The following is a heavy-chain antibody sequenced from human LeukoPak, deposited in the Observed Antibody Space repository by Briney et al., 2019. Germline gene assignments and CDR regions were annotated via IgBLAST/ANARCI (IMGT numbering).Heavy chain of an antibody. J-gene: IGHJ6*03. D-gene: IGHD2-2*02. Sequence: GASVKVSCKASGYTFTSYDINWVRQATGQGLEWMGWMNPNSGSTGYAQKFQGRVTMTRNTSISTAYMELSSLRSEDTAVYYCARGSQDCSSTSCYTKRPPKYYYYMDVWGKGTTVTVSS. CDR2: MNPNSGST. V-gene: IGHV1-8*01. CDR1: GYTFTSYD. CDR3: ARGSQDCSSTSCYTKRPPKYYYYMDV.